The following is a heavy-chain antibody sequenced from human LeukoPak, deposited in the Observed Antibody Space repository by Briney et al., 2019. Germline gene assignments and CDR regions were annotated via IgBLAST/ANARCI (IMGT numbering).Heavy chain of an antibody. CDR1: GFTFSSYG. D-gene: IGHD2-15*01. CDR2: ISYDGSNK. V-gene: IGHV3-30*18. CDR3: AKFISYCSGGSCF. J-gene: IGHJ4*02. Sequence: GGSLRLSCAPSGFTFSSYGMHWVRQAPGKGLEWVAVISYDGSNKYYADSVKGRFTISRDNSKNTLYPQKNSLRAEGTAVYYCAKFISYCSGGSCFWSQGTLVTVSS.